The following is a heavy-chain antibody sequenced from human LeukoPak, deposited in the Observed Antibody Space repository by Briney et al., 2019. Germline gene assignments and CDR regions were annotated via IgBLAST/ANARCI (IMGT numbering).Heavy chain of an antibody. D-gene: IGHD3-10*01. Sequence: GGSLRLSCAGSGFTFSSYGMSWVRQATGKGLEWVSAIGTAGDTYYPGSVKGRFTISRENAKNSLYLQMNSLRAGDTAVYYCARGRGDSNYNDYWGQGTLVTVSS. J-gene: IGHJ4*02. CDR1: GFTFSSYG. CDR2: IGTAGDT. V-gene: IGHV3-13*01. CDR3: ARGRGDSNYNDY.